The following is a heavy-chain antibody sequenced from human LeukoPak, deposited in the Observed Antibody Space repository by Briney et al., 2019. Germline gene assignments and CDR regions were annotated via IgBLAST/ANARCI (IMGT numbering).Heavy chain of an antibody. V-gene: IGHV3-23*01. CDR3: AKRRSDYGDYVVGFDY. Sequence: GGSLRLSCAVSGFIVSNNYMSWIRQAPGKGLEWVSAISGSGGSTYYADSVKGRFTISRDNSKNTLYLQMNSLRAEDTAVYYCAKRRSDYGDYVVGFDYWGQGTLVTVSS. J-gene: IGHJ4*02. CDR2: ISGSGGST. CDR1: GFIVSNNY. D-gene: IGHD4-17*01.